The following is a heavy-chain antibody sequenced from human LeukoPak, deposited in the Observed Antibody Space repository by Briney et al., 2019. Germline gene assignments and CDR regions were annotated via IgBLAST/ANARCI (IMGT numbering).Heavy chain of an antibody. CDR1: GFTFSSYW. CDR2: IRQDGSQK. Sequence: GGSLRLSCAASGFTFSSYWMSWVRQAPGKGLEWVATIRQDGSQKYYVDSVKGRFTISRDNAKNSLYLQMNSLRAEDTAVYYCARQGGYSYGYPRYFDYWGQGTLVTVSS. V-gene: IGHV3-7*01. J-gene: IGHJ4*02. D-gene: IGHD5-18*01. CDR3: ARQGGYSYGYPRYFDY.